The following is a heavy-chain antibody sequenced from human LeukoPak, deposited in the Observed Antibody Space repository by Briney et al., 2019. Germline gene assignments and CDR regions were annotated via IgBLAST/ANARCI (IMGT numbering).Heavy chain of an antibody. Sequence: ASVKVSCKASGGTFSSYAISWVRQAPGQGLEWMGGIIPVFGTANYAQKFQGRVTITADESTSTAYMELSSLRSEDTAVYYCARASLEWSPLDALDIWGQGTMVTVSS. D-gene: IGHD3-3*01. CDR2: IIPVFGTA. V-gene: IGHV1-69*13. J-gene: IGHJ3*02. CDR3: ARASLEWSPLDALDI. CDR1: GGTFSSYA.